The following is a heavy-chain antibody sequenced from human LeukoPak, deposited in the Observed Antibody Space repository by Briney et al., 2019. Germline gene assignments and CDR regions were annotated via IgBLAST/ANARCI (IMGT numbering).Heavy chain of an antibody. CDR3: ARAVRLVDIVATIGYYFDY. J-gene: IGHJ4*01. Sequence: ASVKVSCKASGYTFTSYYMHWVRQAPGQGLEWMGIINPSGGSTSYAQKFQGRVTMTRDTSTSTVYMELSSLRSEDTAVYYCARAVRLVDIVATIGYYFDYWSQGTLVTVSS. D-gene: IGHD5-12*01. V-gene: IGHV1-46*01. CDR1: GYTFTSYY. CDR2: INPSGGST.